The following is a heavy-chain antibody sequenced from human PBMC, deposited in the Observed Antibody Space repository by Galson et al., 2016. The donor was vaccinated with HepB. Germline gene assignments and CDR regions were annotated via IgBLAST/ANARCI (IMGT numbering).Heavy chain of an antibody. V-gene: IGHV3-73*01. CDR3: SSRDFTHYGVDY. CDR1: GFIFSGSV. D-gene: IGHD3-16*01. J-gene: IGHJ4*02. CDR2: FRSKTHSSSP. Sequence: SLRLSCAGSGFIFSGSVMHWVRHASGKGLEWVGRFRSKTHSSSPAYATSVEGRFTISRDDSKNTTYLLMNSLKTEDTAVYYCSSRDFTHYGVDYWGLGTLVIVAS.